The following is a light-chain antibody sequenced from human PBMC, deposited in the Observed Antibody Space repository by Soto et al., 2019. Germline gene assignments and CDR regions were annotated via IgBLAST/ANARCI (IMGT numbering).Light chain of an antibody. Sequence: QSVLTQPPSVSGAPGQRVTISCTGSSSNIGAGYDVHWYQQLPGTAPKLLIYGNSNRPSGVPDRFSGSKSGTSASLAITGLQAEDEADYYGQSYDSSLSGYVFGTGTKLPVL. CDR3: QSYDSSLSGYV. J-gene: IGLJ1*01. CDR2: GNS. CDR1: SSNIGAGYD. V-gene: IGLV1-40*01.